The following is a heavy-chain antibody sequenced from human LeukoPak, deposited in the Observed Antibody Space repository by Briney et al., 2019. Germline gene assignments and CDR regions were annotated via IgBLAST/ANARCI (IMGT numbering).Heavy chain of an antibody. Sequence: SETLSLTCTVSGGSISSSSYYWGWIRQPPGKGLEWIGSIYYSGSTYYNPSLKSRVTISVDTSKNQFSLKLSSVTAADTAVYYCARHGYYYYYMDVRGKGTTVTVSS. J-gene: IGHJ6*03. V-gene: IGHV4-39*01. CDR3: ARHGYYYYYMDV. CDR1: GGSISSSSYY. CDR2: IYYSGST.